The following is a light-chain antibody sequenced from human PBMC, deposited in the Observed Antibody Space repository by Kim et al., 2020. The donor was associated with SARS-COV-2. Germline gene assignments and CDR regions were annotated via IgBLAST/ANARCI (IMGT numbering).Light chain of an antibody. Sequence: AFGKKVTMPCQGDSLRGYYASWCRKKSGQAPILVIYGDKNRPSGIPDRFSGSGSGNTASLTITGAQAEDEADYYCNSRDSSGNHVLFGGGTQLTVL. CDR2: GDK. CDR3: NSRDSSGNHVL. J-gene: IGLJ3*02. CDR1: SLRGYY. V-gene: IGLV3-19*01.